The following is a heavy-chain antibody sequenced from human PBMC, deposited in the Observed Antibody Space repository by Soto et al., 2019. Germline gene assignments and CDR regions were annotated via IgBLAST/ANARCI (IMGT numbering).Heavy chain of an antibody. J-gene: IGHJ4*02. Sequence: EVQLVESGGGLVKPGGSLRLSCAASGFTFSSYSLNWVRQAPGKGLEWVSSLSSSSSYIYYADSVKGRFTISRDNAKNSLYLQMNSLRAEDTAVYYCATTLYQTGGYWGQGTLVTVSS. CDR3: ATTLYQTGGY. CDR1: GFTFSSYS. CDR2: LSSSSSYI. D-gene: IGHD2-8*02. V-gene: IGHV3-21*01.